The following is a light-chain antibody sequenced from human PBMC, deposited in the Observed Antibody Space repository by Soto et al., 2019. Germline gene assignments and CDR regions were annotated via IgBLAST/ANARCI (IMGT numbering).Light chain of an antibody. Sequence: EIVMTQSPATLSVSPGESATLSCRASQSISSSKLAWYQQNPGQAPRLLMYGASNRATGIPARFSGSGSGTEFTLTISSLQSEDFAVYYCQQYDYWPRTFGQGTTVEIK. CDR3: QQYDYWPRT. CDR2: GAS. V-gene: IGKV3-15*01. J-gene: IGKJ1*01. CDR1: QSISSS.